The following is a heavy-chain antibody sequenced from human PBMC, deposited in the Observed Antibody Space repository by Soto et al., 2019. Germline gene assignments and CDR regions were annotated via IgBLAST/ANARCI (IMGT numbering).Heavy chain of an antibody. V-gene: IGHV4-59*01. CDR1: GGSISSYY. D-gene: IGHD6-13*01. CDR2: IYYSGST. J-gene: IGHJ6*02. CDR3: ASFSPPVSIAAAGKVYYYYGMDV. Sequence: PSETLSLTCTVSGGSISSYYWSWIRQPPGKGLEWIGYIYYSGSTNYNPSLKSRVTISVDTSKNQFSLKLSSVTAADTAVYYCASFSPPVSIAAAGKVYYYYGMDVWGQGTTVTVSS.